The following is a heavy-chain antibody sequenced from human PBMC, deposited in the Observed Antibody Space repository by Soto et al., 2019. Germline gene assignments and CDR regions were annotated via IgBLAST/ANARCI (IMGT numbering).Heavy chain of an antibody. CDR1: GFTFSSYS. V-gene: IGHV3-48*01. CDR3: ASGPRIAAAATGFDY. Sequence: GGSLKLSCAASGFTFSSYSMNWVRQAPGKGLEWVSYISSSSSTMYYADSVKGRFTISRDNAKNSLYLQMNSLRAEDTAVFYCASGPRIAAAATGFDYWGQGTLVTVSS. J-gene: IGHJ4*02. D-gene: IGHD6-13*01. CDR2: ISSSSSTM.